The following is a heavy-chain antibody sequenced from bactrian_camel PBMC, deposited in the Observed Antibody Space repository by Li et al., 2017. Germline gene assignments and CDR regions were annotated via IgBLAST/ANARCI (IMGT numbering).Heavy chain of an antibody. Sequence: HVQLVESGGGSVQAGGSLRISCTASGYVYSECGMGWYRQIPGNKCEFLSRIKSSGAAYHAESVKARFTISKDKPKNTLYLQMNSLKPEDTAMYYCAVEGSGAYCSLRALPLGYWDQGTQVTVS. CDR1: GYVYSECG. J-gene: IGHJ6*01. CDR3: AVEGSGAYCSLRALPLGY. D-gene: IGHD3*01. V-gene: IGHV3S53*01. CDR2: IKSSGAA.